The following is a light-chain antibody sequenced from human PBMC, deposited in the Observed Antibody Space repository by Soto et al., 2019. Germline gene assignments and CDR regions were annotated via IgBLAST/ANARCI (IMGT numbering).Light chain of an antibody. CDR3: QSYDSSLRGYV. Sequence: QSVLTQPPSVSGAPGQRVTISCTGSSSNIGAGYDVHWYQQLLGTAPKLLIYRNNNRPSGVPDRFSGSKSGTSASLAITGLQAEDEADYYCQSYDSSLRGYVFGTGTKLTVL. J-gene: IGLJ1*01. CDR1: SSNIGAGYD. CDR2: RNN. V-gene: IGLV1-40*01.